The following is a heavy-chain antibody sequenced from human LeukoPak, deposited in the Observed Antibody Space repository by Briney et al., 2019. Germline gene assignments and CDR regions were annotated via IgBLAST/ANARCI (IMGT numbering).Heavy chain of an antibody. V-gene: IGHV4-59*01. Sequence: SETLSLTCTVSGGSISGYYWSWIRQPPGKGLEWIGYIYYSGSTNYNPSLQSRVTISVDTSKNQFSLKLSSVTAADTAVYSCARGGFRDAFDIWGQGTMVTVSS. D-gene: IGHD3-10*01. J-gene: IGHJ3*02. CDR1: GGSISGYY. CDR3: ARGGFRDAFDI. CDR2: IYYSGST.